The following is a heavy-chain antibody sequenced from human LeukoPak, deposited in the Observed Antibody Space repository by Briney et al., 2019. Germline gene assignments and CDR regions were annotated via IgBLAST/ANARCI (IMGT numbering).Heavy chain of an antibody. J-gene: IGHJ4*02. CDR1: GGTFSSYA. Sequence: GSSVKVSCKASGGTFSSYAISWVRQAPGQGLEWMGRIIPILGITNYAQKFQGRVTITADKSTSTAYMELSSLRSEDTAVYHCAREVKWELKTFDYWGQGTLVTVSS. V-gene: IGHV1-69*04. CDR3: AREVKWELKTFDY. CDR2: IIPILGIT. D-gene: IGHD1-26*01.